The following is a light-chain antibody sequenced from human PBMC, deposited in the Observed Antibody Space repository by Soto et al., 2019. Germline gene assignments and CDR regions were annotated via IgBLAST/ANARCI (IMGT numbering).Light chain of an antibody. CDR1: HDIKKY. CDR3: QQFDDLPLT. Sequence: DIQMTQSPSSLSASVGDRVTITCQASHDIKKYLNWYQQKAHKVPKLLIHDASTLATGVPSRFTGSGSGTDFTLTINSLQPEDVATYYCQQFDDLPLTVGGGTKVDSK. CDR2: DAS. V-gene: IGKV1-33*01. J-gene: IGKJ4*01.